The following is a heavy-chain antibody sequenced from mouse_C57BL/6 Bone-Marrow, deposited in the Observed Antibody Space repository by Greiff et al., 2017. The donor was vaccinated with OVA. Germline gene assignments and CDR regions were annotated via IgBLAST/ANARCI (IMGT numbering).Heavy chain of an antibody. CDR1: GFNIKDYY. J-gene: IGHJ4*01. D-gene: IGHD2-3*01. Sequence: EFHHHHSGAELVRPGASVKLSCTASGFNIKDYYMHWVKQRPEQGLEWIGRIDPEDGDTEYAPKFQGKATMTADTSSNTAYLQLSSLTSEDTAVYYCTPDGYSYYCAMDYWGQGTSVTVSS. CDR2: IDPEDGDT. CDR3: TPDGYSYYCAMDY. V-gene: IGHV14-1*01.